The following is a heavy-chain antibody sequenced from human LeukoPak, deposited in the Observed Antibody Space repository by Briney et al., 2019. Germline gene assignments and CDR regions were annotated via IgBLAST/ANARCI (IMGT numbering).Heavy chain of an antibody. CDR3: ARHSSIGFGPGPSALPTTYYLDY. CDR1: GYSISSGYY. Sequence: SSETLSLTCAVSGYSISSGYYWGWIRQPPGKGLEWIGSIYHSGSTYYNPSLKSRVTISVDTSKNQFSLKLSSVTAADTAVYYCARHSSIGFGPGPSALPTTYYLDYWGQGTLVTVSS. CDR2: IYHSGST. D-gene: IGHD1-14*01. V-gene: IGHV4-38-2*01. J-gene: IGHJ4*02.